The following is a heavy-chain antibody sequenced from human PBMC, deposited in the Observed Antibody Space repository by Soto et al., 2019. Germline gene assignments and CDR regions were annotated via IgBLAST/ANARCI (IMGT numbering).Heavy chain of an antibody. CDR2: TVPIFPTS. CDR1: GGTFSNYA. V-gene: IGHV1-69*13. D-gene: IGHD3-22*01. Sequence: VKVSCKASGGTFSNYAISWVRQAPGQGLEWMGGTVPIFPTSNYAQTFQGRVTITADESTSTVYMELGSLRSEDTAVYYCARGHYFDSSNYYYVFYYFDYWGQGTPVTVSS. J-gene: IGHJ4*02. CDR3: ARGHYFDSSNYYYVFYYFDY.